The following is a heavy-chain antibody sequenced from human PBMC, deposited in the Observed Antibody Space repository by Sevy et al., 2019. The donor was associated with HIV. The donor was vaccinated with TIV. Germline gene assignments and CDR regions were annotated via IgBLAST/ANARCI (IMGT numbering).Heavy chain of an antibody. J-gene: IGHJ3*02. V-gene: IGHV4-30-4*01. CDR3: ARDRRCSGTNCVAVYAFEI. CDR2: TYYSGST. D-gene: IGHD2-2*01. CDR1: GGSISSGDYY. Sequence: SETLSLTCIVSGGSISSGDYYWSWIRQPPGKGLEWIGYTYYSGSTNYNPSLTSRVTISVDTSKSQFSLKLRSVTAADTAVYYCARDRRCSGTNCVAVYAFEIWGQGTMVTVSS.